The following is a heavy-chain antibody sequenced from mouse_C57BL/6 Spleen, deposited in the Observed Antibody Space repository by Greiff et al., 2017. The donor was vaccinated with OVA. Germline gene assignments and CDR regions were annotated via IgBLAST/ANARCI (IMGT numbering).Heavy chain of an antibody. V-gene: IGHV1-82*01. D-gene: IGHD2-3*01. CDR3: ARVGDGYYGFAY. CDR1: GYAFSSSW. J-gene: IGHJ3*01. CDR2: IYPGDGDT. Sequence: QVQLQQSGPELVKPGASVKISCKASGYAFSSSWMNWVKQRPGKGLEWIGRIYPGDGDTNYNGKFKGKATLTADKSSSTAYMQLSSLTSEDSAVYFCARVGDGYYGFAYWGQGTLVTVSA.